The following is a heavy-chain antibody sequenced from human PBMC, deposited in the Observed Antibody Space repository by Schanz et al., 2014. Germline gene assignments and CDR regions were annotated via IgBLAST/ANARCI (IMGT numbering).Heavy chain of an antibody. J-gene: IGHJ4*02. CDR2: ISYDGSNK. CDR1: GFTFGSYG. D-gene: IGHD6-19*01. V-gene: IGHV3-30*18. CDR3: AKLSSSGRLAGYFDY. Sequence: VQLVESGGGLVQPGGSLRLSCAASGFTFGSYGMSWVRQAPGKGLEWVAVISYDGSNKYYADSVKGRFTISRDYSKNTLYLQMSSLRAEDTAIYYCAKLSSSGRLAGYFDYWGQGALVTVSS.